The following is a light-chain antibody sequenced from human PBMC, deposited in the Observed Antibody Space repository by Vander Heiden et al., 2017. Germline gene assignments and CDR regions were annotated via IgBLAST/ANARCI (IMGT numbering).Light chain of an antibody. J-gene: IGKJ3*01. CDR1: QSISSY. CDR3: HQSYSTPSS. CDR2: AAS. Sequence: DIQMTQSPSSLSASVGDRVTITCRASQSISSYLNWYQQKPGKAPKLLIYAASSLQSAVPSRLSGSGSGTDFTLTISRLQPEDFATYYCHQSYSTPSSFGHGTKVDIK. V-gene: IGKV1-39*01.